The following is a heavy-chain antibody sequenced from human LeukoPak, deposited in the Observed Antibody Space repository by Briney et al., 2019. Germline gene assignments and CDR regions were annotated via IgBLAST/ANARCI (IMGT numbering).Heavy chain of an antibody. CDR3: AKSAPSKY. CDR1: GLTFGDYA. V-gene: IGHV3-23*01. D-gene: IGHD6-6*01. CDR2: IISSAAST. Sequence: GGSLRLSCTVSGLTFGDYAISWVRQAPVKGLEWVSHIISSAASTDYADSVKGRFTISRDNSKNTLYLQMTSLRAEDTAVYYCAKSAPSKYWGQGTLVTVSS. J-gene: IGHJ4*02.